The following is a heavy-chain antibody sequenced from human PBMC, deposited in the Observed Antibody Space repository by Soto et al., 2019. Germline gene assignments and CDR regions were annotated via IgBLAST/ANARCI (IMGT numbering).Heavy chain of an antibody. CDR3: ARDRSYMNFDY. CDR2: INPYNGNT. D-gene: IGHD3-10*01. J-gene: IGHJ4*02. V-gene: IGHV1-18*01. Sequence: QVQLVQSGAEVKKPGASVKVSCKASGYTFTSYGISWVRKAPGQGLEWMGWINPYNGNTNYAQKVQSRVTMTTDTSTSTAYMELRSLRSDDTAVYYCARDRSYMNFDYWGQGTLVTVSS. CDR1: GYTFTSYG.